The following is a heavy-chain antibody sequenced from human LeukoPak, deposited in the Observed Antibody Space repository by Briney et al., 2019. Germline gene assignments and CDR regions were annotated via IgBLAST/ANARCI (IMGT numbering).Heavy chain of an antibody. CDR3: ARGPRWDHLYYYYMDV. CDR1: GGSISSYY. J-gene: IGHJ6*03. D-gene: IGHD1-26*01. CDR2: IYTSGST. V-gene: IGHV4-4*07. Sequence: SETLSLTCTVSGGSISSYYWSWIRQPAGKGLEWIGRIYTSGSTNYNPSLKSRVTMSVDTSKNQFSLKLSSVTAADTAVYYCARGPRWDHLYYYYMDVWGKGTTVTVSS.